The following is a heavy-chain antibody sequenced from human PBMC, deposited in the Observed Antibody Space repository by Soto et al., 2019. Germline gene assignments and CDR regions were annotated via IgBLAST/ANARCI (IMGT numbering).Heavy chain of an antibody. CDR3: GGGLYFFDY. CDR2: ISHDGRNK. D-gene: IGHD5-12*01. J-gene: IGHJ4*02. V-gene: IGHV3-30*03. Sequence: GGSLRLSCEASGFTFSNYGMHWFRQAPGKGLEGVSGISHDGRNKDCGGSVKGRFTISRDTCKNKWYWQKNTLKAEDTAVYYCGGGLYFFDYCGQGTLVTVSS. CDR1: GFTFSNYG.